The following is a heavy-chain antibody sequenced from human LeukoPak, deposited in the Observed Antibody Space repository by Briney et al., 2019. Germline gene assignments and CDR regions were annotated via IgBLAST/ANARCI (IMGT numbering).Heavy chain of an antibody. CDR1: GGSFSSYY. CDR2: INHSGST. J-gene: IGHJ5*02. D-gene: IGHD3-10*01. CDR3: ARGGLWFGEFENWFDP. Sequence: PSETLSLTCAVYGGSFSSYYWSWIRQPPGKGLEWIGEINHSGSTNYNPSLKSRVTISIDTSKNQFSLKLSSVTAADTAVYYCARGGLWFGEFENWFDPWGQGTLVTVSS. V-gene: IGHV4-34*01.